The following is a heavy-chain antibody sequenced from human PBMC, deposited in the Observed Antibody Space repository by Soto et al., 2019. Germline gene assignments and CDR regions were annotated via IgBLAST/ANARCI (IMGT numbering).Heavy chain of an antibody. J-gene: IGHJ5*02. CDR1: GGSFSGYY. CDR3: AREILTGYYPAGWFDP. CDR2: IYFRGST. V-gene: IGHV4-34*01. D-gene: IGHD3-9*01. Sequence: PSETLSLTCAVYGGSFSGYYWGWIRQPPGKGLEWIGSIYFRGSTYYNPSLKSRVTVSVDTSKKQFSLKLTSVTAADTAVYYCAREILTGYYPAGWFDPWGQGTLVTVSS.